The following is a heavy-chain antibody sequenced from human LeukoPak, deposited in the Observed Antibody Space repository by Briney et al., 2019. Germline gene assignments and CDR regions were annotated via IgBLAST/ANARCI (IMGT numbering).Heavy chain of an antibody. CDR1: GYTFTSYA. CDR3: ARDSGDSSGWYPYDY. J-gene: IGHJ4*02. D-gene: IGHD6-19*01. Sequence: GASVKVSCKASGYTFTSYAMHWVRQAPGQRLEWMGWINAGNGNTEYSQKFQGRVTITRDTSASTAYMELSSLRSEDTAVYYCARDSGDSSGWYPYDYWGQGTLVTVSS. CDR2: INAGNGNT. V-gene: IGHV1-3*01.